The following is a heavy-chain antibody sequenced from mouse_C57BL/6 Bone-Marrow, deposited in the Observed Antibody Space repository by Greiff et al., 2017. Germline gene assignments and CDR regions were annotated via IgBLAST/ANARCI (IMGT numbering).Heavy chain of an antibody. CDR1: GFNIKDDY. D-gene: IGHD1-1*01. V-gene: IGHV14-4*01. J-gene: IGHJ1*03. Sequence: EVQLQQSGAELVRPGASVKLSCTASGFNIKDDYMHWVKQRPEQGLEWIGWIDPENGDTEYASKFQGKATITADTSSNTAYLQLSSLTSEDTAVYYCTSYYYGSSLLYWYFDVWGTGTTVTVSS. CDR3: TSYYYGSSLLYWYFDV. CDR2: IDPENGDT.